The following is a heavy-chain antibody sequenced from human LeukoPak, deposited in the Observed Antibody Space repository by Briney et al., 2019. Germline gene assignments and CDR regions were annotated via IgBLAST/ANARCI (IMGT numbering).Heavy chain of an antibody. CDR3: ARATVTTIGDYFDY. J-gene: IGHJ4*02. Sequence: SQTLSLTCTVSGGSISSGSYYWSWIRQPAGKGLEWIGRIYTSGSTNYNPSLKSRLTISVDTSKNQFSLKLSSVTAADTAVYHCARATVTTIGDYFDYWGQGTLVTVSS. CDR2: IYTSGST. D-gene: IGHD4-11*01. V-gene: IGHV4-61*02. CDR1: GGSISSGSYY.